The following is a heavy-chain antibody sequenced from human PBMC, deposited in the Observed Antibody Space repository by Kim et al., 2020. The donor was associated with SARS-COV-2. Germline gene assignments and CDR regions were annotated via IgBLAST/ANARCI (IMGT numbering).Heavy chain of an antibody. CDR2: IRSKANSYAT. V-gene: IGHV3-73*01. J-gene: IGHJ3*02. CDR1: GFTFSGSA. CDR3: TTRYYYDAFDI. D-gene: IGHD3-10*01. Sequence: GGSLRLSCAASGFTFSGSAMHWVRQASGKGLEWVGRIRSKANSYATAYAASVKGRFTISRDDSKNTAYLQMNSLKTEDTAVYYCTTRYYYDAFDIWGQGTMVTVSS.